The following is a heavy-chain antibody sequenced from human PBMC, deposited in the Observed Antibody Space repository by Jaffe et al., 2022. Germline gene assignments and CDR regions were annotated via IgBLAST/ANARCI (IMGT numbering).Heavy chain of an antibody. V-gene: IGHV4-38-2*01. CDR1: GYSINTGYY. Sequence: QVQLQESGPGLVEPSATLSLSCVVSGYSINTGYYWGWIRQPPGKGLEWIGSMYHSGSTYYNPSLRSRVIISMDMLKNQYSLKMYSMTAADTAVYFCARARIVVQSEGQAAGLGKPEAFDIWGQGTKVTVSS. CDR2: MYHSGST. J-gene: IGHJ3*02. D-gene: IGHD2-21*01. CDR3: ARARIVVQSEGQAAGLGKPEAFDI.